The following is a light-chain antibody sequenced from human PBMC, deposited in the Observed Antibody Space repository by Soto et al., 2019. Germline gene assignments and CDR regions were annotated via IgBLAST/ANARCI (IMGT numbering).Light chain of an antibody. CDR2: GAS. V-gene: IGKV3-20*01. CDR1: QSVSSSY. CDR3: QQYRT. J-gene: IGKJ1*01. Sequence: IVLTQSPGTLSLSTGDRVTLSCRASQSVSSSYLAWYQQKPGQAPRLLIYGASSRATRIPDRFSGSGSGTAFTLTISRLEPQDFAVYYCQQYRTFGQGTKVDIK.